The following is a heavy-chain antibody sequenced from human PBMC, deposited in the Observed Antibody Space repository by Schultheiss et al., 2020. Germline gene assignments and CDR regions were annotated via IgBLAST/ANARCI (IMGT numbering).Heavy chain of an antibody. CDR1: GFTFSSYS. CDR3: ARDSARDYYDSSGYYGSWMLVYFDY. J-gene: IGHJ4*02. V-gene: IGHV3-21*01. D-gene: IGHD3-22*01. Sequence: GGSLRLSCAASGFTFSSYSMNWVRQAPGKGLEWVSSISSSSSYIYYADSVKGRFTISRDNAKNSLYLQMNTLRAEDTAVYYCARDSARDYYDSSGYYGSWMLVYFDYWGQGTLVTVSS. CDR2: ISSSSSYI.